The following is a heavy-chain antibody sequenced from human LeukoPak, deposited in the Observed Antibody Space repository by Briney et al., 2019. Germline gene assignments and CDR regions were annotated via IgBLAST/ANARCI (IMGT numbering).Heavy chain of an antibody. CDR1: GYTFTGYY. V-gene: IGHV1-46*01. CDR2: INPSGGST. Sequence: ASVKVSCKASGYTFTGYYMHWVRQAPGQGLEWMGIINPSGGSTSYAQKFQGRVTMTRDTSTSTVYMELSSLRSEDTAVYYCAREDIVVVPAARANDAFDIWGQGTMVTVSS. CDR3: AREDIVVVPAARANDAFDI. D-gene: IGHD2-2*01. J-gene: IGHJ3*02.